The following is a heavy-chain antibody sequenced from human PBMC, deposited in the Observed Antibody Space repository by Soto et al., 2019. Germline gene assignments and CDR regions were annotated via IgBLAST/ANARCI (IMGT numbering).Heavy chain of an antibody. CDR3: ARALDYVGRWYVDL. D-gene: IGHD4-17*01. J-gene: IGHJ2*01. CDR1: GFSLSTSGVA. V-gene: IGHV2-5*02. Sequence: QITLKESGPTLVKPTQTLTLTCTFSGFSLSTSGVAVGWIRQPPGKALEWLTLIYWDDDKSYSPSLKSRLTITMDTATNQVVLTVANMDPVDTATYYCARALDYVGRWYVDLWGRGTRGTVSS. CDR2: IYWDDDK.